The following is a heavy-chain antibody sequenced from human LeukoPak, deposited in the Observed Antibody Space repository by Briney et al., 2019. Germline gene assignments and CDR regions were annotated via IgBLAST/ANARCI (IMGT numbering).Heavy chain of an antibody. Sequence: GASVKVSCKASGYPFTSYGISWVRQAPGQGLEWMGWISAYNGNTNYAQKLQGRVTMTTDTSTSTAYMELRSLRSDDTAVYYCARDIVVVVAATPTSWFDPWGQGTLVTVSS. J-gene: IGHJ5*02. CDR3: ARDIVVVVAATPTSWFDP. CDR2: ISAYNGNT. CDR1: GYPFTSYG. V-gene: IGHV1-18*01. D-gene: IGHD2-15*01.